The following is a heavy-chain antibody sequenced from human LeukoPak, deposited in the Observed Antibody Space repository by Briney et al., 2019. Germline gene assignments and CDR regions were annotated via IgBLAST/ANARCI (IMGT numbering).Heavy chain of an antibody. CDR1: GGTFRSFA. V-gene: IGHV1-69*13. CDR3: ARALRYYSDSSGYAFDY. D-gene: IGHD3-22*01. J-gene: IGHJ4*02. CDR2: IIPIFRTA. Sequence: ASVKVSCKASGGTFRSFAISWVRQAPGQGLEWMGGIIPIFRTANYAQKFQGRVTITPDESTSTAYMELSSLRSEDTAVYYCARALRYYSDSSGYAFDYWGQGTLVTVSS.